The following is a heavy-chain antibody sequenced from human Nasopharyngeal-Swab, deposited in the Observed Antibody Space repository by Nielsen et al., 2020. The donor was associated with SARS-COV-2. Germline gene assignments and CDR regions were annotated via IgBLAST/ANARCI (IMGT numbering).Heavy chain of an antibody. Sequence: ASVKVSCKASGYTFTGFYVHWVRQAPGQGLECLGRINPSNGVTIYAQKFQGRVTITRDTSNSTVDMELSRLRSDDTAVDYCVREGDNWEFDSWGQGTLVTVSS. J-gene: IGHJ4*02. D-gene: IGHD1-26*01. V-gene: IGHV1-2*06. CDR2: INPSNGVT. CDR1: GYTFTGFY. CDR3: VREGDNWEFDS.